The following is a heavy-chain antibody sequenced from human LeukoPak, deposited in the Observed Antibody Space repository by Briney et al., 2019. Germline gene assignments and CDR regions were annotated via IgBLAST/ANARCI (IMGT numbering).Heavy chain of an antibody. CDR1: GFSFRSYW. D-gene: IGHD1-26*01. CDR2: IDSDGSST. J-gene: IGHJ4*02. Sequence: GGSLRLSCAASGFSFRSYWMHWVRQAPGKGLVWVARIDSDGSSTTYADSVKGRFTISRDNAKNTLYLQMNSLRAEDTALYYCARGVDSGSYYAFDYWGQGTLVTVSS. CDR3: ARGVDSGSYYAFDY. V-gene: IGHV3-74*01.